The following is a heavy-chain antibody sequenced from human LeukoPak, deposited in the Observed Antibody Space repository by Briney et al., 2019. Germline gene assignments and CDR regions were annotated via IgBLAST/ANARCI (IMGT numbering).Heavy chain of an antibody. J-gene: IGHJ5*02. Sequence: KPGGSLRLSCAASGFTFSSYSMNWVRQAPGKGLEWVSSISSSSSYIYYADSVKGRFTISRDNAKNSLYLQMNSLRAEDTAVYYCARDFPNYYDSSGYYKTFDPWGQGTLVTVSS. CDR2: ISSSSSYI. D-gene: IGHD3-22*01. CDR3: ARDFPNYYDSSGYYKTFDP. V-gene: IGHV3-21*01. CDR1: GFTFSSYS.